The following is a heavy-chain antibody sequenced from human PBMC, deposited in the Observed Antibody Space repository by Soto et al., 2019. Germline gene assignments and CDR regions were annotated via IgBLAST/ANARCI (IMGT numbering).Heavy chain of an antibody. D-gene: IGHD2-15*01. Sequence: ASVKVCCKACGGTFSSYAIRWVRQAPGHWPEWMGWVNADNGDTEYSQNLQGRITITRDISASTAYMELSSLRSEDTAVYYCAKKEGDCSGNTCYLFDYWGQGTLVTVSS. CDR3: AKKEGDCSGNTCYLFDY. V-gene: IGHV1-3*01. J-gene: IGHJ4*02. CDR1: GGTFSSYA. CDR2: VNADNGDT.